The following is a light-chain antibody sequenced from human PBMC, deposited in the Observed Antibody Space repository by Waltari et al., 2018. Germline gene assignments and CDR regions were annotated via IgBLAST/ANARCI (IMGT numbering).Light chain of an antibody. V-gene: IGKV2D-29*02. Sequence: IVMTQTPPSLSVTPGQPASISCKSGKNLLSGHGRTYLFWFVQKPGQSPQLLIFVISDRFSGVPDRFSGSGSGTDFTLRISRVEAEDVGIYYCMQAMQVPYTFGQGTKLEIK. CDR1: KNLLSGHGRTY. CDR3: MQAMQVPYT. J-gene: IGKJ2*01. CDR2: VIS.